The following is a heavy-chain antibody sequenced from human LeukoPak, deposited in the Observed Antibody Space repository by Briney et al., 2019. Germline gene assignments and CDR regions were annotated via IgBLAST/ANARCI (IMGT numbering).Heavy chain of an antibody. J-gene: IGHJ6*02. CDR2: ISSSSSYI. V-gene: IGHV3-21*01. D-gene: IGHD2-15*01. CDR3: ARDRVVVAATLSNYYGMDV. Sequence: GGSLRLSCAASGFTFSSYSMNWVRQAPGKGLEWVSSISSSSSYIYYADSVKGRFTISRGNAKNSLYLQMNSLRAEDTAVYYCARDRVVVAATLSNYYGMDVWGQGTTVTVSS. CDR1: GFTFSSYS.